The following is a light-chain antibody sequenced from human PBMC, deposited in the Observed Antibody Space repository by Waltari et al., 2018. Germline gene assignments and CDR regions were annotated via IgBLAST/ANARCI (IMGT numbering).Light chain of an antibody. V-gene: IGKV3-20*01. CDR3: QKYGTLPAT. CDR2: DAS. J-gene: IGKJ1*01. CDR1: QGVSRY. Sequence: SCRASQGVSRYLAWYQQKPGQAPRLLIYDASIRASDIPDRFSGSGSGTDFSLTISRLEPEDFAVYYCQKYGTLPATFGQGTKVQMK.